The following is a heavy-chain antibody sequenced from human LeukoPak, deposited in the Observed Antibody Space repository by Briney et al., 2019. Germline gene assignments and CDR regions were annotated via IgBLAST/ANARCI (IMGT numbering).Heavy chain of an antibody. Sequence: SETLSLTCTVSGVSISSGGYYWSWIRQHPGKGLEWIGYIYYSGSTYYNPSLKSRVTISVDTSKNQFSLKLSSVTAADTAVYYCARDPDAHAFDIWGQGTMVTVSS. D-gene: IGHD2-2*01. CDR1: GVSISSGGYY. CDR2: IYYSGST. V-gene: IGHV4-31*03. J-gene: IGHJ3*02. CDR3: ARDPDAHAFDI.